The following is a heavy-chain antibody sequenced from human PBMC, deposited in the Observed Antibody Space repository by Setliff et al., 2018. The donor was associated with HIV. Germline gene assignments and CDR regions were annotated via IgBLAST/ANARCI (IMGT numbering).Heavy chain of an antibody. J-gene: IGHJ4*02. Sequence: ASVKVSCKASGYTFTNYYIHWVRQAPGQGLEWMGMINPSGGGTTYARKFQGRVTVTRDTSTTTVYMELSGLRSEDTAVYYCARQLSNSLDFWGQGAQVTVSS. CDR3: ARQLSNSLDF. CDR2: INPSGGGT. V-gene: IGHV1-46*01. D-gene: IGHD7-27*01. CDR1: GYTFTNYY.